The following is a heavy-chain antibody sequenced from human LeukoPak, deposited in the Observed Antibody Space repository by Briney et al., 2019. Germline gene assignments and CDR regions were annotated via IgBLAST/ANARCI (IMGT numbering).Heavy chain of an antibody. Sequence: ASVKVSCKVSGCTLTELSMHWVRQAPGKGLEWMGGFDPEDGETIYAQKFQGRVTMTEDTSTDTAYMELSSLRSEDTAVYYCATDPLTMVRGVNIYWGQGTLVTVSS. V-gene: IGHV1-24*01. CDR3: ATDPLTMVRGVNIY. J-gene: IGHJ4*02. D-gene: IGHD3-10*01. CDR1: GCTLTELS. CDR2: FDPEDGET.